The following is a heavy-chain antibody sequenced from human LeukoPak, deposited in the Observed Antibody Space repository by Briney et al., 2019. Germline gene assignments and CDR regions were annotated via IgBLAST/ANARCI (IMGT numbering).Heavy chain of an antibody. D-gene: IGHD3-3*01. Sequence: PGGSLRLSCAASGFTFNSYWMPWVRQAPGKGLEWVSAISGSGGSTYYADSVKGRFTISRDNSKNTLYLQMNSLRAEDTAVYYCAKDSLIRDFWSGPPYGMDVWGQGTTVTVSS. CDR1: GFTFNSYW. CDR2: ISGSGGST. CDR3: AKDSLIRDFWSGPPYGMDV. J-gene: IGHJ6*02. V-gene: IGHV3-23*01.